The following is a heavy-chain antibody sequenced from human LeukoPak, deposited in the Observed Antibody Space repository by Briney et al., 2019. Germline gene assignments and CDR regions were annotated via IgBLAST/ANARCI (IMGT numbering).Heavy chain of an antibody. V-gene: IGHV1-18*01. D-gene: IGHD2-8*01. CDR2: ISAYNGNT. J-gene: IGHJ5*02. CDR3: ARALGYCTNGVCHNYGSRWDWFDP. Sequence: ASVKVSCKASGYTFTSYGISWVRQAPGQGLEWMGWISAYNGNTNYAQKLQGRVTMTTDTSTSTAYMELRSLRSDDTAVYYCARALGYCTNGVCHNYGSRWDWFDPWGQGTLVPSPQ. CDR1: GYTFTSYG.